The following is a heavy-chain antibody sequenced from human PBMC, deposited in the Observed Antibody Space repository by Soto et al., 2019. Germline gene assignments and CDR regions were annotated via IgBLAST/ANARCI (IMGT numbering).Heavy chain of an antibody. CDR1: GFTFSSYA. J-gene: IGHJ4*02. CDR3: ARGGYCTNGVCYPVGASILNFDY. V-gene: IGHV3-30-3*01. D-gene: IGHD2-8*01. CDR2: ISYDGSNK. Sequence: QVQLVESGGGVVQPGRSLRLSCAASGFTFSSYAMHWVRQAPGKGLEWVAVISYDGSNKYYADSVKGRFTISRDNSKNTLYLQMNSLRAEDTAVYYCARGGYCTNGVCYPVGASILNFDYWGQGTLVTVSS.